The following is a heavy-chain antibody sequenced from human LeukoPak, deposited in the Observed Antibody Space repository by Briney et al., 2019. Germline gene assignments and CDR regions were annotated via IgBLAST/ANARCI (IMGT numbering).Heavy chain of an antibody. V-gene: IGHV3-23*01. CDR2: ISGSGGST. CDR3: AKDQGGNIVLMVYAISSGFDY. Sequence: GGSLRLSCAASGFTFSSYAMSCVRQAPGKGLECVSAISGSGGSTYYADSVKGRFTISRDNSKNTLYLQMNSLRAEDTAVYYCAKDQGGNIVLMVYAISSGFDYWGQGTLVTVSS. CDR1: GFTFSSYA. D-gene: IGHD2-8*01. J-gene: IGHJ4*02.